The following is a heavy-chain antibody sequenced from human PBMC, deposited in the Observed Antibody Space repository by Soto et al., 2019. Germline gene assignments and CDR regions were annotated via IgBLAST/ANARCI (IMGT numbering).Heavy chain of an antibody. CDR1: GFTFSSYG. CDR3: AKDDYIWGSPDY. D-gene: IGHD3-16*01. CDR2: ISYDGSNK. Sequence: PGGSLRLSCAASGFTFSSYGMHWVRQAPGKGLEWVAVISYDGSNKYYADSVKGRFTISRDNSKNTLYLQMNSLRAEDTAVYYCAKDDYIWGSPDYWGQGTLDTVSS. J-gene: IGHJ4*02. V-gene: IGHV3-30*18.